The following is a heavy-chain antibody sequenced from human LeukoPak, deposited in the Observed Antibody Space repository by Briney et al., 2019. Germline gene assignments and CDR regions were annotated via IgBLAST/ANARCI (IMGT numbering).Heavy chain of an antibody. J-gene: IGHJ5*02. Sequence: SVKVSCKASGGTFSSYAISWVRQAPGQGLEWMGGIIPIFGTANYAQKVQGRVTITTDESTSTAYMELSSLRSEDTAVYYCAKAGIAAALGFDPWGQGTLVTVSS. V-gene: IGHV1-69*05. CDR1: GGTFSSYA. CDR3: AKAGIAAALGFDP. CDR2: IIPIFGTA. D-gene: IGHD6-13*01.